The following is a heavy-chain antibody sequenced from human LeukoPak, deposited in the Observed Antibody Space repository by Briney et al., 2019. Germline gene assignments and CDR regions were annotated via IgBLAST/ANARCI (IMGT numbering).Heavy chain of an antibody. D-gene: IGHD1-14*01. J-gene: IGHJ6*03. CDR3: TKGDRPETLQYHYYYMDV. CDR1: GFAFNTYF. CDR2: ISGSGNLT. V-gene: IGHV3-23*01. Sequence: GGSLRLSCAASGFAFNTYFMSWVRQAPGKGLQWVSTISGSGNLTYYADSVKGRFTISRDNSRDIVYLQMSSLRAEDTAIYYCTKGDRPETLQYHYYYMDVWGQGTAVTISS.